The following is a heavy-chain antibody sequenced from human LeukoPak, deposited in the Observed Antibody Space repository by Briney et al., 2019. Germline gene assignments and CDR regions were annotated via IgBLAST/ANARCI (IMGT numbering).Heavy chain of an antibody. V-gene: IGHV3-30-3*01. Sequence: GGSLRLSCAASGFTFSSYAMHWVRQAPGKGLEWVAVISYDGSNKYYAGSVKGRFTISRDNSKNTLYLQMNSLRAEDTAVYYCARDGPEVPAAANYYYYGMDVWGQGTTVTVSS. J-gene: IGHJ6*02. CDR1: GFTFSSYA. CDR3: ARDGPEVPAAANYYYYGMDV. D-gene: IGHD2-2*01. CDR2: ISYDGSNK.